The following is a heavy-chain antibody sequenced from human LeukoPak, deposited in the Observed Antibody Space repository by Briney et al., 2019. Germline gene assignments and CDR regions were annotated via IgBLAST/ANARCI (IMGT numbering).Heavy chain of an antibody. CDR1: GFTFSSYA. D-gene: IGHD5-18*01. CDR3: ARDRREIKLWPREYYYYYMDV. J-gene: IGHJ6*03. CDR2: IRYDGRNK. V-gene: IGHV3-30*04. Sequence: GRSLRLSCAASGFTFSSYAMHWVRQAPGKGLEWVAFIRYDGRNKYYADSVKGRFTISRDNAKNSLNLQMNSLRAEDTAVYYCARDRREIKLWPREYYYYYMDVWGKGTTVTISS.